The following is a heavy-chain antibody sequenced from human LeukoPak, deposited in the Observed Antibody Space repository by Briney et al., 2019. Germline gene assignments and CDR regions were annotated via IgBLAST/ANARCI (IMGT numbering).Heavy chain of an antibody. CDR2: IYTSGSI. Sequence: SETLSLTCTVSGGSICSYYWSWIRQPAGKGLEWIGRIYTSGSINYNPSLKSRVTMSVDTSKNQFSLKLSSVTAADTAVYYCARGEGNWKFFFVYWGQGTLVTVSS. CDR1: GGSICSYY. J-gene: IGHJ4*02. V-gene: IGHV4-4*07. CDR3: ARGEGNWKFFFVY. D-gene: IGHD1-20*01.